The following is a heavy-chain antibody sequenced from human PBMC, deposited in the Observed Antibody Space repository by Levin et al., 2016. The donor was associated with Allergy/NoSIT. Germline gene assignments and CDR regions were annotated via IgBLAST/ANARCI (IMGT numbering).Heavy chain of an antibody. D-gene: IGHD1-1*01. CDR3: ARRAGTTGTTGFDY. CDR2: INPNSGGT. J-gene: IGHJ4*02. V-gene: IGHV1-2*02. Sequence: WVRQAPGQGLEWMGWINPNSGGTNYAQKFRGRVTMTRDTSISTAYMELSRLRSDDTAVYYCARRAGTTGTTGFDYWGQGTLVTVSS.